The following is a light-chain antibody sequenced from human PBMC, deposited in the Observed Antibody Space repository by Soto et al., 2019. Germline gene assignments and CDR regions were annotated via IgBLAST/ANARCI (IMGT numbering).Light chain of an antibody. Sequence: QSFLTQPASASGSPGQSITVSCAGSGRDIGAYNYVSWYQQHPGKAPKLIIYGVKNRPSGVSNRFSASKSAFTASLTISGLQAEDEADYYCSSYTTSYFYVFGPGTKVTVL. CDR2: GVK. V-gene: IGLV2-14*01. J-gene: IGLJ1*01. CDR3: SSYTTSYFYV. CDR1: GRDIGAYNY.